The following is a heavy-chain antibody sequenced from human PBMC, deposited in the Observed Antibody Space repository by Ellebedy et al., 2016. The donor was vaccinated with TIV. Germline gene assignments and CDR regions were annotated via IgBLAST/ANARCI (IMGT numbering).Heavy chain of an antibody. CDR1: GGSIRSYY. J-gene: IGHJ5*02. CDR2: IYYSGST. D-gene: IGHD6-13*01. Sequence: MPSETLSLTCTVSGGSIRSYYWGWIRQPPGKGLEWIGSIYYSGSTYYNPSLKSRVTISVDTSKNQFFLKLSSVTAADTAVYYGARHPDSSNWYMVWWFDPWGQGTLVTVSS. CDR3: ARHPDSSNWYMVWWFDP. V-gene: IGHV4-39*01.